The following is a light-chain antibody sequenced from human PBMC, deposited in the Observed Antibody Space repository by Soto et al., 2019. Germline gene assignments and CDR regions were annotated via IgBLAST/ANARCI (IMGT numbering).Light chain of an antibody. CDR3: SSYTSISTLPNV. CDR2: DVS. Sequence: QSALTQPASVSGSPGQSITISCTGTSSDVGGYNYVSWYQQHPGKAPKLMIYDVSNRPSGVSNRFSGSKSGNTASLTISGLHSEDESDYYCSSYTSISTLPNVFGTGTKVTVL. V-gene: IGLV2-14*01. CDR1: SSDVGGYNY. J-gene: IGLJ1*01.